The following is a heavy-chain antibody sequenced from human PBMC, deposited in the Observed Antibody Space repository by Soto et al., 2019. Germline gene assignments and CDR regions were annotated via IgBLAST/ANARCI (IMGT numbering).Heavy chain of an antibody. Sequence: GGSLRLSCEASGFTISGCSMNWVRQAPGKGLEWLAYITIRTGNTVYADSVRGRFTISADNAENSVFLQMNSLRDEDTAVYFCVREDWRDGHYCGMGVWGQGTTVTV. CDR2: ITIRTGNT. J-gene: IGHJ6*02. V-gene: IGHV3-48*02. CDR3: VREDWRDGHYCGMGV. CDR1: GFTISGCS. D-gene: IGHD1-1*01.